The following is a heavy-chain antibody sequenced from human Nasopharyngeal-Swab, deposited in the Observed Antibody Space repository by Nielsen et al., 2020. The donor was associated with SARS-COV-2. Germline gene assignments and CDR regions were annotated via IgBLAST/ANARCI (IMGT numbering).Heavy chain of an antibody. V-gene: IGHV3-30-3*01. CDR1: GISFSTSV. CDR2: IAIDGSNYE. J-gene: IGHJ3*02. D-gene: IGHD6-19*01. CDR3: AREGESSGHAGSFDI. Sequence: GESLKISCVGSGISFSTSVIQWVRQAPGKGLEWVAVIAIDGSNYEQYADSVKGRFTISRDNSQNTVSLQMNSLRVADTAVYYCAREGESSGHAGSFDIWGQGTMVTVSS.